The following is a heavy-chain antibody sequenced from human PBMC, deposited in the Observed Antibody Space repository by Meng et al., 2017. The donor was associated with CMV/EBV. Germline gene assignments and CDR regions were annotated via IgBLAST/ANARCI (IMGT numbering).Heavy chain of an antibody. D-gene: IGHD1-14*01. CDR1: GYSISSGYY. CDR3: ARKAGGYYYGMDV. V-gene: IGHV4-38-2*02. CDR2: IYHSGST. Sequence: SETLSLTCTVSGYSISSGYYWGWIRQPPGKGLEWIGSIYHSGSTYYNPSLKSRVTISVDTSKNQFSLKLSSVTAADTAVYYCARKAGGYYYGMDVWGQGTTVTVSS. J-gene: IGHJ6*02.